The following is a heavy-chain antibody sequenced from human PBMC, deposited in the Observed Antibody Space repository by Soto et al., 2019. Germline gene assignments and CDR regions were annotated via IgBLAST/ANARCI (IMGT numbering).Heavy chain of an antibody. CDR3: ARVYCSGGSCHSYDAFDI. Sequence: ASVKVSCKASGYTFTSYGISWVRQAPGQGLEWMGWISAYNGNTNYAQKLQGRVTMTTDTSTSTAYMELRSLRSDDTAVYYCARVYCSGGSCHSYDAFDIWGQGTMVTVSS. V-gene: IGHV1-18*01. CDR1: GYTFTSYG. CDR2: ISAYNGNT. D-gene: IGHD2-15*01. J-gene: IGHJ3*02.